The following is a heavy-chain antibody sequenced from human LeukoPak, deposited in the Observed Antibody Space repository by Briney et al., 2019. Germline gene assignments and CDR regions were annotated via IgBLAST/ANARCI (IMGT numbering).Heavy chain of an antibody. CDR3: ATDAEYGDYGAYWYFDL. CDR1: GGSISSSSYY. V-gene: IGHV4-39*01. J-gene: IGHJ2*01. Sequence: PSETLSLTCIVSGGSISSSSYYWGWIRQPPGKGLEWIGSIYYSGSTYYNPSLKSRVTISVDTSKNQFSLKLSSVTAADTAVYYCATDAEYGDYGAYWYFDLWGRGTLVTVSS. D-gene: IGHD4-17*01. CDR2: IYYSGST.